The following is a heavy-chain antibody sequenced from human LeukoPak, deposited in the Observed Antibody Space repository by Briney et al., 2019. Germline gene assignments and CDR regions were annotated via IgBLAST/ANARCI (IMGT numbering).Heavy chain of an antibody. CDR1: GGSFSGYY. CDR2: INHSGST. D-gene: IGHD3-9*01. CDR3: ARAPSYYYDILTGYYSRYYSDY. Sequence: SETLSLTCAVYGGSFSGYYWSWIRQPPGKGLEWIGEINHSGSTNYNPSLKSRVTISVDTSKNQFSLKLSSVTAADTAVYYCARAPSYYYDILTGYYSRYYSDYWGQGTLVTVSS. J-gene: IGHJ4*02. V-gene: IGHV4-34*01.